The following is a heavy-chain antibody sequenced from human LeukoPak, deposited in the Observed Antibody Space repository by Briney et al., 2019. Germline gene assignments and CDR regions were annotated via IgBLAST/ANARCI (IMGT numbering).Heavy chain of an antibody. V-gene: IGHV3-23*01. CDR3: AREINGDPSFDY. J-gene: IGHJ4*02. CDR1: GFTFSSYW. D-gene: IGHD4-17*01. Sequence: GGSLRLSCAASGFTFSSYWMHWVRQAPGKGLEWLLGISGSGDTFYADSVKGRFTISRDNSKNTVFLQMNSLRAEDTAVYYCAREINGDPSFDYWGQGTLVTVSS. CDR2: ISGSGDT.